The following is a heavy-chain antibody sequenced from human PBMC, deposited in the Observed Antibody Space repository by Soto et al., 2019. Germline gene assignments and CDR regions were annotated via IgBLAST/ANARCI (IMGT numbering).Heavy chain of an antibody. J-gene: IGHJ4*02. CDR3: AKDPSIFGVVTQFDY. D-gene: IGHD3-3*01. Sequence: GGSLRLSCAASGFTFSSYAMSWVRQAPGKGLEWVSAISGSGGSTYYADSVKGRFTISRDNSKNTLYLQMNSLRAEDTAVYYCAKDPSIFGVVTQFDYWGQGTLVTVSS. CDR2: ISGSGGST. CDR1: GFTFSSYA. V-gene: IGHV3-23*01.